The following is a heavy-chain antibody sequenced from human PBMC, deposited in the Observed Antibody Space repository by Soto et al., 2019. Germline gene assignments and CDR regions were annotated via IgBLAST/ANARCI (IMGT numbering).Heavy chain of an antibody. D-gene: IGHD6-13*01. CDR3: ARNALKKADGTFCNYCGMNG. V-gene: IGHV4-34*01. Sequence: QVQLQQWGAGLLKPSETLSLTCAVYGGSFSGYYWSWIRQPPGKGLEWIGEINHSGSTNYNPSLKSQFRLSVATSKKHFSLRLSAVPAVVPAIDNSARNALKKADGTFCNYCGMNGWGQWTTANVSS. J-gene: IGHJ6*02. CDR2: INHSGST. CDR1: GGSFSGYY.